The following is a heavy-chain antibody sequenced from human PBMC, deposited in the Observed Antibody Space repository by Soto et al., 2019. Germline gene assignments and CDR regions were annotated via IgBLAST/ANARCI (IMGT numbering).Heavy chain of an antibody. CDR3: AREGHNYDILTGYYPGSHYYYGMDV. Sequence: SETLSLTCTVSGGSISSGGYYWSWIRQHPGEGLEWIGYIYYSGSTYYNPSLKSRVTISVDTSKNQFSLKLSSVTAADTAVYYCAREGHNYDILTGYYPGSHYYYGMDVWGQGTTVTVSS. V-gene: IGHV4-31*03. CDR1: GGSISSGGYY. D-gene: IGHD3-9*01. CDR2: IYYSGST. J-gene: IGHJ6*02.